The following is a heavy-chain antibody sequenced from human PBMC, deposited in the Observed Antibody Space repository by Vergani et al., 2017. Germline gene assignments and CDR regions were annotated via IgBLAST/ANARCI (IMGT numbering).Heavy chain of an antibody. J-gene: IGHJ3*01. CDR1: GGSISAGYYF. Sequence: QVQLQASGPGRVKPSQTLSLTCTMSGGSISAGYYFWSWIRQPAGKGLEWLGHISASGNASHSPSLKTRVSMSVDTSKNQFSLTMTSVTAADTAIYFCARRSGGYYSGGKVRPLRTAFDVWGHGTVVTVSS. CDR3: ARRSGGYYSGGKVRPLRTAFDV. V-gene: IGHV4-61*02. D-gene: IGHD2-15*01. CDR2: ISASGNA.